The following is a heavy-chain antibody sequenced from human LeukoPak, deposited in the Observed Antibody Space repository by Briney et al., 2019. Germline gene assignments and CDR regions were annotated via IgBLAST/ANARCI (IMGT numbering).Heavy chain of an antibody. D-gene: IGHD2-8*01. CDR2: ISGDGGST. V-gene: IGHV3-43*02. Sequence: GGSLRLSCAASGFTFDDYAMPWVRQAPGKGLEWVSLISGDGGSTYYADSVKGRFTISRDNSRNTLFLQMNSLRAEDTAVYYCAGEVYRPWWGQGILVTVSS. CDR1: GFTFDDYA. J-gene: IGHJ4*02. CDR3: AGEVYRPW.